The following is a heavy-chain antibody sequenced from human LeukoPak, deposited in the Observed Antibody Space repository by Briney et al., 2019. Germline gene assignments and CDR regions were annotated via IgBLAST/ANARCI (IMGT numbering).Heavy chain of an antibody. D-gene: IGHD4-17*01. Sequence: PSETLSLTCTVSGGSISNYYWNWIRQPAGKGLEWVGRIYSTGSTNYNPSLKSRVTISVDTSRKQFSLRLNSVTAADTAVYYCARMHGDPRGDAFDIWGQGTMVTVSS. CDR3: ARMHGDPRGDAFDI. J-gene: IGHJ3*02. CDR1: GGSISNYY. CDR2: IYSTGST. V-gene: IGHV4-4*07.